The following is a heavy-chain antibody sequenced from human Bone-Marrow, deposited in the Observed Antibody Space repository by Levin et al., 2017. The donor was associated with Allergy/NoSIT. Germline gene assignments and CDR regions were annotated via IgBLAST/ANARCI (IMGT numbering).Heavy chain of an antibody. D-gene: IGHD6-19*01. CDR2: IRASGDST. CDR1: GFTFGSSV. CDR3: AKVAPGYGTGWYGGDQN. Sequence: GGSLRLSCATSGFTFGSSVMSWVRQAPGKGLEWVSSIRASGDSTHYTDSVKGRFTISRDNSKNTLFLQMDSLRAEDTAVYYCAKVAPGYGTGWYGGDQNWGQGTLVTVSS. J-gene: IGHJ1*01. V-gene: IGHV3-23*01.